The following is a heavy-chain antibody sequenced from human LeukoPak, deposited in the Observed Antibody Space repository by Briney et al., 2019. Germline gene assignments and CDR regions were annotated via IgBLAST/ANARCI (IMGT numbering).Heavy chain of an antibody. CDR2: IYPDDSNT. J-gene: IGHJ4*02. Sequence: GESLKISCKGSGYSFTNYWIGWVRQMPGKGLEWMGIIYPDDSNTRYSPSFQGQVTISADKSISTAYLQWSSLKASDTAMYYCAGHYSPASPLDVVVAANWGQGTLVTVSS. D-gene: IGHD2-15*01. CDR1: GYSFTNYW. V-gene: IGHV5-51*01. CDR3: AGHYSPASPLDVVVAAN.